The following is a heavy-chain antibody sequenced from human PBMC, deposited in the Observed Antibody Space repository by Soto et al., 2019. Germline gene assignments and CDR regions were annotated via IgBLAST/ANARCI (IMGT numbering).Heavy chain of an antibody. CDR2: IYGDDDK. Sequence: QITLKESGPTLVKPTQTLTLTCTFSGFSVSSSGVGVGWIRQPPGKALEWLTLIYGDDDKGYSPSLKSRPTNTKDASKNQVVRTMTDMDPVDTATCYCARRLPAAGYFGSWGQGTLVTVSS. D-gene: IGHD6-19*01. V-gene: IGHV2-5*02. J-gene: IGHJ4*02. CDR3: ARRLPAAGYFGS. CDR1: GFSVSSSGVG.